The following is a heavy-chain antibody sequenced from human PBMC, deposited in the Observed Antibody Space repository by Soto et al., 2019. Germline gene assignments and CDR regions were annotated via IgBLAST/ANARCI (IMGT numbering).Heavy chain of an antibody. CDR1: GGTFSNYA. V-gene: IGHV1-69*15. J-gene: IGHJ5*02. CDR3: AKDGGADGYFGNWLDP. D-gene: IGHD5-12*01. CDR2: IIPIFGTT. Sequence: QVHLVQSGAEVKKPGSSVNVSCKASGGTFSNYAITWVRQAPGQGLEWVGRIIPIFGTTNVAQKFQGRVTITAGESTTTADMELSGLRSDDTAVYYCAKDGGADGYFGNWLDPWGQGTLVTVSS.